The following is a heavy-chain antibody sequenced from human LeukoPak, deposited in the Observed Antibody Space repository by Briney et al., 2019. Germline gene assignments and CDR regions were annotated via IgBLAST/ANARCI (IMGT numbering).Heavy chain of an antibody. V-gene: IGHV1-69*04. CDR3: ARDEAMGFFDC. J-gene: IGHJ4*02. CDR1: GGTFSSYA. CDR2: IIPILGIA. Sequence: ASVKVSCKASGGTFSSYAISWVRQAPGQGLEWMGRIIPILGIANYAQKFQGRVTITADKSTSTAYMELSSLRSEDTAVYYCARDEAMGFFDCWGQGTLVTVSS.